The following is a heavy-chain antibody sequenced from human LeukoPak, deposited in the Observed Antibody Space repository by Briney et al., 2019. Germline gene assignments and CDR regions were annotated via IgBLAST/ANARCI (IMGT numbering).Heavy chain of an antibody. CDR3: ARDDRGGYDSRHYYAMDV. D-gene: IGHD5-12*01. CDR2: IYSGYSGGST. J-gene: IGHJ6*02. V-gene: IGHV3-66*01. Sequence: PGGSLRLSCAVSGFTVSNSYMSWVRQAPGKGLEWVSVIYSGYSGGSTYYADSVKGRFTISRDNSKNTLYLQMNSLRAEDTAIYYCARDDRGGYDSRHYYAMDVWGQGTTVTVSS. CDR1: GFTVSNSY.